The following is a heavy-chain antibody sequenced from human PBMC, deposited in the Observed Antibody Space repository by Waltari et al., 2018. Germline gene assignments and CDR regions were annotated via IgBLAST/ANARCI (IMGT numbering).Heavy chain of an antibody. CDR1: GFTFSSSA. CDR3: ARDLMIVVRGDYYYYGMDV. CDR2: ISYDGSNK. D-gene: IGHD3-22*01. J-gene: IGHJ6*02. V-gene: IGHV3-30*01. Sequence: QVQLVESGGGVVQPGRSLRLSCAASGFTFSSSAMHWVRQAPGTRLEWVAVISYDGSNKYYADSVKGRFTISRDNSKNTLYLQMNSLRAEDTAVYYCARDLMIVVRGDYYYYGMDVWGQGTTVTVSS.